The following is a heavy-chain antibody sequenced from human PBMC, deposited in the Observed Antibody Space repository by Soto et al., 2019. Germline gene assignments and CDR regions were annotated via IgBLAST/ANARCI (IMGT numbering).Heavy chain of an antibody. V-gene: IGHV3-30-3*01. CDR1: GFTFSSYA. D-gene: IGHD6-19*01. CDR3: ARATSGWYKDAFDI. Sequence: QVQLVESGGGVVQPGRSLRLSCAASGFTFSSYAMHWVRQAPGKGLEWVAVISYDGSNKYYADSVKGRFTISRDNSKNTLYLQMNSLRAEATAVYYCARATSGWYKDAFDIWCQGTMVTVSS. J-gene: IGHJ3*02. CDR2: ISYDGSNK.